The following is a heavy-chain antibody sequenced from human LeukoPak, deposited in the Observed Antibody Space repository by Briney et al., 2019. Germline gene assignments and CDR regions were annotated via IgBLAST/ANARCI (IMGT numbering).Heavy chain of an antibody. Sequence: SETLSLTCTVSGDXIIRSNCYWGWIRQAPGKGLEWIGSISYSGRTYYNPSLKSRVTISADTSKNQFSLKLSSVTAADTAVYYCARSDRSIAVAGTRGVDNFDCWGQGTLVTVSS. CDR2: ISYSGRT. D-gene: IGHD6-19*01. V-gene: IGHV4-39*01. J-gene: IGHJ4*02. CDR1: GDXIIRSNCY. CDR3: ARSDRSIAVAGTRGVDNFDC.